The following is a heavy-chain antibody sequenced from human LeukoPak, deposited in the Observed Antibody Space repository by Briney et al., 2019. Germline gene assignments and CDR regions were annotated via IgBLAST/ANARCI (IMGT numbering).Heavy chain of an antibody. CDR3: ARATAGLVVISAPDY. CDR2: ISYDGSNK. Sequence: GGSLRLSCAASGFTFSTYAMHWVRQTPGKGLEWVAVISYDGSNKFYADSVKGRFTISRDRSKNTLYLQMNSLRPEDTAVYYCARATAGLVVISAPDYWGQGSLVTVPS. V-gene: IGHV3-30*04. J-gene: IGHJ4*02. CDR1: GFTFSTYA. D-gene: IGHD3-9*01.